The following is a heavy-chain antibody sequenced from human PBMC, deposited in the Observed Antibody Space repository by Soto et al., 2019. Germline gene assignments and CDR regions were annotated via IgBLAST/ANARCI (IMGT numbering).Heavy chain of an antibody. J-gene: IGHJ6*02. CDR3: ASGGYSGPPRFRAYYYGMDV. V-gene: IGHV1-69*06. CDR2: IIPIFGTA. D-gene: IGHD5-12*01. CDR1: GGTFSSYA. Sequence: GASVKVSCEASGGTFSSYAISWVRQAPGQGLEWMGGIIPIFGTANYAQKFQGRVTITADKSTSTAYMELSSLRSEDTAVYYCASGGYSGPPRFRAYYYGMDVWGQGTTVTVSS.